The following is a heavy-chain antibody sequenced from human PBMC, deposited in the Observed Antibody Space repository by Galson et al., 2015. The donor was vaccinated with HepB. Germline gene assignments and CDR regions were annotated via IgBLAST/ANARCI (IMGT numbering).Heavy chain of an antibody. V-gene: IGHV3-21*01. CDR3: AKSTGDYSNYYYYYYMDV. D-gene: IGHD4-11*01. CDR1: GFTFSSYS. CDR2: ISSSSSYI. J-gene: IGHJ6*03. Sequence: SLRLSCAASGFTFSSYSMNWVRQAPGKGLEWVSSISSSSSYIYYADSVKGRFTISRDNAKNSLHLQMNSLRAEDTAVYYCAKSTGDYSNYYYYYYMDVWGKGTTVTVSS.